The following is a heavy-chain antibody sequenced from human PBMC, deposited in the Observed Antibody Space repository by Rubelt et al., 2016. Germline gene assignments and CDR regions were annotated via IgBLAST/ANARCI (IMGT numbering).Heavy chain of an antibody. CDR3: ATGTIFGVVKDAFDI. J-gene: IGHJ3*02. CDR2: INHSGTT. Sequence: QVQLQQWGAGLLKPSETLSLTCAVYGGSFSGYYWSWIRQSPGKGLEWIGEINHSGTTNCNPSLKSRVTMSVDTSKNQCSLNLSSVTAADTAGFYCATGTIFGVVKDAFDIWGQGTMVTVSA. V-gene: IGHV4-34*01. D-gene: IGHD3-3*01. CDR1: GGSFSGYY.